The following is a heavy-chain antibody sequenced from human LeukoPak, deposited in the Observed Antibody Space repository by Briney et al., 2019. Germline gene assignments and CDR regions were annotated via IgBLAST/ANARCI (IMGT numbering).Heavy chain of an antibody. CDR2: GHHSESS. J-gene: IGHJ4*02. CDR3: ARESAGSLHDSTAAFHY. D-gene: IGHD2-8*02. CDR1: GFTFSSYA. V-gene: IGHV4-59*01. Sequence: GSLRLSCAASGFTFSSYAMSWVRQAPGKGLEWIAYGHHSESSNYNPSFRSRVTIPVDTSRNQFSLRLTSVTAADTAVYYCARESAGSLHDSTAAFHYWGQGILVIVSS.